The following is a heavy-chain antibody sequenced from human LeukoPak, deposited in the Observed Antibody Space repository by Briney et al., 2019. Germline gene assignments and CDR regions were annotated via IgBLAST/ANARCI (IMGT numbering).Heavy chain of an antibody. J-gene: IGHJ2*01. CDR3: TTFWNSPWEYFDL. V-gene: IGHV3-15*01. CDR2: IKSKTDGGTT. CDR1: GFTFSSYA. D-gene: IGHD3-3*01. Sequence: PGGSLRLSCAASGFTFSSYAMSWVRQAPGKGLEWVGRIKSKTDGGTTDYAAPVKGRFTISRDDSKNTLYLQMNSLKTEDTAVYYCTTFWNSPWEYFDLWGRGTLVTVSS.